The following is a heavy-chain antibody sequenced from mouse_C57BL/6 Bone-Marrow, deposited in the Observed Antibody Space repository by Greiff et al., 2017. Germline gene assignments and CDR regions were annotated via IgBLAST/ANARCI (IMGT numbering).Heavy chain of an antibody. Sequence: QVQLQQPGAELVMPGASVKLSCKASGYTFTSYWMHWVKQRPGQGLEWIGEIDPSDSYTNYNQKFKGKSTLTVDKSSSTAYMPLSSLTSEDSAVYYCARGRLRRPFSYWGQETLVTVSA. CDR2: IDPSDSYT. CDR1: GYTFTSYW. CDR3: ARGRLRRPFSY. J-gene: IGHJ3*01. V-gene: IGHV1-69*01. D-gene: IGHD2-4*01.